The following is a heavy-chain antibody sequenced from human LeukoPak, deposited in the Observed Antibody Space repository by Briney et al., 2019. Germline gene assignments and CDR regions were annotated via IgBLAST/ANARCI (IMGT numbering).Heavy chain of an antibody. CDR3: ARDPTAYYDRSGYYLNTIDY. D-gene: IGHD3-22*01. V-gene: IGHV3-33*01. J-gene: IGHJ4*02. CDR2: IWYDGSKK. CDR1: GFTFSSYG. Sequence: GGSLRLSCAASGFTFSSYGMHWVRQAPGKGLEWAAVIWYDGSKKYYADSVKGRFTISRDNVKNTLYLQMNSLRAEDTAVYYCARDPTAYYDRSGYYLNTIDYWGQGTLVTVSS.